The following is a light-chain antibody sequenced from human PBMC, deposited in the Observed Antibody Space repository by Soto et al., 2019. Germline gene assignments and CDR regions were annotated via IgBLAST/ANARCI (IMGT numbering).Light chain of an antibody. CDR3: CSYAGSYTHYV. CDR1: SSDVGGYNY. V-gene: IGLV2-11*01. CDR2: DVS. Sequence: QSALTQPRSVSGSPGQSVTISCTGTSSDVGGYNYVSWFQHHPGKAPKLMIYDVSKRPSGVPDRFSGSKSANTASLTISGLQADDEAHYYCCSYAGSYTHYVFGTGTKVTLL. J-gene: IGLJ1*01.